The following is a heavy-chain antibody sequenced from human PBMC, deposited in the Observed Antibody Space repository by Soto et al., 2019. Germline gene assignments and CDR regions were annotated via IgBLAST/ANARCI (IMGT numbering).Heavy chain of an antibody. J-gene: IGHJ6*02. Sequence: QVQLVHSGAEVKKPGSSVKGSCQASGGTLSSYAINWVRQAPGQGLEWMGGIIPIFGTRKYAQKFQGRVSITADKSTSTAHMELSSLRAEDTAVYYCARGLTPTYDDHYGMDVWGQGTTVTVSS. D-gene: IGHD7-27*01. CDR1: GGTLSSYA. CDR3: ARGLTPTYDDHYGMDV. CDR2: IIPIFGTR. V-gene: IGHV1-69*06.